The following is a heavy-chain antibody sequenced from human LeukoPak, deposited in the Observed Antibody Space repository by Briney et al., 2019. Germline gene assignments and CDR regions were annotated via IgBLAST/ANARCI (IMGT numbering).Heavy chain of an antibody. V-gene: IGHV3-33*01. CDR3: ARDPFDY. CDR2: IWYDGSNK. CDR1: GFTFGDYA. J-gene: IGHJ4*02. Sequence: GGSLRLSCTASGFTFGDYAMSWFRQAPGKGLEWVAVIWYDGSNKYYADSVKGRFTISRDNSKNTLYLQMNSLRAEDTAVYYCARDPFDYWGQGTLVTVSS.